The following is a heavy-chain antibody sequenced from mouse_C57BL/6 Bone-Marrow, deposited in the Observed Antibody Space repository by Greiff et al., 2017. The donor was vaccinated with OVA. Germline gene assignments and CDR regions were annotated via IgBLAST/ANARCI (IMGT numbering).Heavy chain of an antibody. Sequence: VQLVESGAELVRPGASVTLSCKASGYTFTDYEMHWVKQTPVHGLEWIGAIDPETGGTAYNQKFKGKAILTADKSSSTAYMELRSLTSEDSAVYYCTRRRCSSPFAYWGQGTLVTVSA. D-gene: IGHD1-1*01. V-gene: IGHV1-15*01. J-gene: IGHJ3*01. CDR1: GYTFTDYE. CDR3: TRRRCSSPFAY. CDR2: IDPETGGT.